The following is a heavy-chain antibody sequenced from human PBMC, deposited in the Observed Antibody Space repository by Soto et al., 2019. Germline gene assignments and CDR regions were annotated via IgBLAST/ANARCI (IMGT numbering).Heavy chain of an antibody. J-gene: IGHJ5*02. CDR2: IKQDGSEK. D-gene: IGHD2-2*01. V-gene: IGHV3-7*03. Sequence: EVQLVESGGGLVQPGGSLRLSCAASGFTFTRYWMSWVRQAPGKGLEWVANIKQDGSEKYYVDSVKGRFTISRDNSKNTLYLQMNSLRAEDTAVYYCAKAVVPAPVGWFDPWGQGTLVTVSS. CDR1: GFTFTRYW. CDR3: AKAVVPAPVGWFDP.